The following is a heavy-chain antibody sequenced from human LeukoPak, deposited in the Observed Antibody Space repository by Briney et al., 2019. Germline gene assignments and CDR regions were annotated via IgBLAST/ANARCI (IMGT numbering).Heavy chain of an antibody. V-gene: IGHV4-59*01. Sequence: SETLSLTCTVSRGSISSYYWSWIRQPPGKGLEWIGYIYYSGSTNYNPSLKSRVTISVDTSKNQFSLKLSSVTAADTAVYYCARSDYGDYVPLDYWGQGTLVTVSS. CDR2: IYYSGST. CDR3: ARSDYGDYVPLDY. J-gene: IGHJ4*02. CDR1: RGSISSYY. D-gene: IGHD4-17*01.